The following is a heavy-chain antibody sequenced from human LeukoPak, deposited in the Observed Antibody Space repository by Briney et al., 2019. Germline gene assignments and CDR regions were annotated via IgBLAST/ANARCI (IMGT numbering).Heavy chain of an antibody. J-gene: IGHJ5*02. D-gene: IGHD4-17*01. V-gene: IGHV3-30*18. CDR2: ISYDGSNK. Sequence: GGSLRLSCAASGFTFSSYWMSWVRQAPGKGLEWVAVISYDGSNKYYADSVKGRFTISRDNSKNTLYLQMNSLRAEDTAVYYCAKEVTVTNEGGWFDPWGQGTLVTVSS. CDR3: AKEVTVTNEGGWFDP. CDR1: GFTFSSYW.